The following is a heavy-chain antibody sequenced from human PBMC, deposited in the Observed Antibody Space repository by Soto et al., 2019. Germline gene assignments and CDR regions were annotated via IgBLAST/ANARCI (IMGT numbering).Heavy chain of an antibody. J-gene: IGHJ5*02. D-gene: IGHD2-21*01. V-gene: IGHV4-34*01. CDR3: ARDSEVFDP. CDR1: GGSFSGYY. CDR2: INHSGST. Sequence: SETLSLTCAVYGGSFSGYYWTWIRQPPGTGLEWIGEINHSGSTNYNPSLKSRVTISVDTSKNQFSLKLTSVTAADTAVYYCARDSEVFDPWGQGTLVTVSS.